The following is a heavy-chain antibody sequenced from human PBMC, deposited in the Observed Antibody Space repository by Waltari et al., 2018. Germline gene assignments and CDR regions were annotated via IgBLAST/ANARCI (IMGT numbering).Heavy chain of an antibody. V-gene: IGHV4-4*07. J-gene: IGHJ3*01. CDR2: VFTSGRT. D-gene: IGHD1-1*01. Sequence: QVQLQESGPGLVKPSETLSLTCTVSGGSMSHNYWHWIPQPAGKGLAYIGRVFTSGRTNYNPSLNSRVTMSIDTSKCQFSLELTSVTAADTAIYYCARAQERRDAFDFWGKGTMVTVSS. CDR1: GGSMSHNY. CDR3: ARAQERRDAFDF.